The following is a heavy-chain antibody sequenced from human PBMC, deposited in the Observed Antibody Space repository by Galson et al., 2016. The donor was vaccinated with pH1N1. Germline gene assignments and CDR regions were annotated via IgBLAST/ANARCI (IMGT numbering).Heavy chain of an antibody. J-gene: IGHJ4*02. D-gene: IGHD3-3*01. CDR2: FYYTGSL. Sequence: SETLSLTCTVSGGSIRSNTYYWGWIRQPPGKGLEWIGNFYYTGSLYYNSSLKSPVTISVDTSNNQFSLQLRSVTAADTAIYYCARARPLLEWLFSPFDFWGQGALVTVSS. V-gene: IGHV4-39*07. CDR1: GGSIRSNTYY. CDR3: ARARPLLEWLFSPFDF.